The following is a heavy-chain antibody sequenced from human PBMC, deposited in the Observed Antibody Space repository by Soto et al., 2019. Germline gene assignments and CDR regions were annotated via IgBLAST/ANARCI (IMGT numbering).Heavy chain of an antibody. CDR3: ARDLLYYYGSGSLDY. J-gene: IGHJ4*02. CDR1: GFTFSSYA. CDR2: ISYDGSNK. V-gene: IGHV3-30-3*01. D-gene: IGHD3-10*01. Sequence: QVQLVESGGGVVQPGRSLRLSCAASGFTFSSYAMHWVRQAPGKGLEWVAVISYDGSNKYYGDSVKGRFTISRDNSKNTLYLQMNSLRAEDTAVYYCARDLLYYYGSGSLDYWGQGTLVTVSS.